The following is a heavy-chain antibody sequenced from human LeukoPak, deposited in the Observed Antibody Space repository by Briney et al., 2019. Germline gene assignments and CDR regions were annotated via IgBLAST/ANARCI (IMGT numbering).Heavy chain of an antibody. CDR2: FNWSGGST. D-gene: IGHD5-24*01. V-gene: IGHV3-20*04. J-gene: IGHJ4*02. Sequence: GGSLRLSCAASGFTFDDYGMSWVRQAPGKGLEWGPGFNWSGGSTGYADSVKGRFTISRDNAKDSLYLQMNSLRAEDTALYYCARQEIVEMATPWEGNFAYWGQGTLVTVSS. CDR3: ARQEIVEMATPWEGNFAY. CDR1: GFTFDDYG.